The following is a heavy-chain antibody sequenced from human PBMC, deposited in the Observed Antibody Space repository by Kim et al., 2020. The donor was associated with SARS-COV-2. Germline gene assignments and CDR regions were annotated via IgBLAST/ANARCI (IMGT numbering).Heavy chain of an antibody. CDR1: GFPLGNHW. V-gene: IGHV3-74*01. CDR2: INSDGRSA. CDR3: ARETSGWYVINWFDP. J-gene: IGHJ5*02. D-gene: IGHD6-19*01. Sequence: GGSLRLSCAASGFPLGNHWMHWVRQVPGKGLVWVARINSDGRSASYADSVKGRFTISRDNAKNTLYLQMDRLRVEDTAVYYCARETSGWYVINWFDPWGLGTLVTVST.